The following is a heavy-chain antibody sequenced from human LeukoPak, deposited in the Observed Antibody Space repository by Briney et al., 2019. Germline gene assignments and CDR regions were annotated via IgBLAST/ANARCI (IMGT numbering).Heavy chain of an antibody. V-gene: IGHV3-21*01. CDR2: ISSSSSYI. D-gene: IGHD5-18*01. CDR1: GFTFSSYS. J-gene: IGHJ4*02. Sequence: GGSLRLSCAASGFTFSSYSMNWVRQAPGKGLEWVSSISSSSSYIYYADSVKGRFTISRDNAKNSLYLQMNSLRDEDTAVYYCARDSTHTVYSYGKPYYFDSWGQGTLVTVSS. CDR3: ARDSTHTVYSYGKPYYFDS.